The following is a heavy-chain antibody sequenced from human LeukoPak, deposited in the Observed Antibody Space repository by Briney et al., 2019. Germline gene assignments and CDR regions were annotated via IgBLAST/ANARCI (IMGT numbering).Heavy chain of an antibody. J-gene: IGHJ4*02. CDR2: IYHSGST. CDR1: GFTFSSYG. CDR3: ARLYYYDSSGYYYVGGSFDY. V-gene: IGHV4-38-2*01. Sequence: GSLRLSCAASGFTFSSYGISWVRQAPGKGLEWIGSIYHSGSTYYNPSLKGRVTISVDTSKNQFSLKLSSVTAADTAVYYCARLYYYDSSGYYYVGGSFDYWGQGTLVTVSS. D-gene: IGHD3-22*01.